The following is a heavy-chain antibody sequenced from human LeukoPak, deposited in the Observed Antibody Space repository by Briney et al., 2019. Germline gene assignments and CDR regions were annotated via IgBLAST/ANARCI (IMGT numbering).Heavy chain of an antibody. V-gene: IGHV3-11*04. D-gene: IGHD2-2*02. J-gene: IGHJ4*02. CDR1: GFTFSNYW. CDR3: ARDMGAYMGLLDY. CDR2: ISSSGSTI. Sequence: GGSLRLSCAASGFTFSNYWMHWVRQAPGKGLEWVSYISSSGSTIYYADSVKGRFTISRDNAKNSLYLQMNSLRAEDTAVYYCARDMGAYMGLLDYWGQGTLVTVSS.